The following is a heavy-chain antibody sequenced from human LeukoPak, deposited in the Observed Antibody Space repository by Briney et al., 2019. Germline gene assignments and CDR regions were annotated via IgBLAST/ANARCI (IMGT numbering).Heavy chain of an antibody. Sequence: GSLRLSCAASGFTFSSYAMSWVRQAPGKGLEWVSAISGSGGSTYYADSVKGRFTISRDNSKNTLYLQMNSLRVEDTAVYYCAKATSVTTLFDYWGQGTLVTVSS. J-gene: IGHJ4*02. CDR2: ISGSGGST. V-gene: IGHV3-23*01. CDR3: AKATSVTTLFDY. CDR1: GFTFSSYA. D-gene: IGHD4-17*01.